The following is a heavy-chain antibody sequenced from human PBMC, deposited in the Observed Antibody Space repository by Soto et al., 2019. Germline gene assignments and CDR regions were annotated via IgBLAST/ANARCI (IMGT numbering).Heavy chain of an antibody. CDR1: GYSFSDYD. CDR3: ARDNRYNWNDEGWFDP. J-gene: IGHJ5*02. Sequence: ASVKVSCKASGYSFSDYDINWVRQATGQGPEWMGWMNPNSGNTGYAQKFQGRVTMTRNTSIDTAYMELSSLGSEDTAVYYCARDNRYNWNDEGWFDPWGQGTLVTVSS. CDR2: MNPNSGNT. V-gene: IGHV1-8*01. D-gene: IGHD1-20*01.